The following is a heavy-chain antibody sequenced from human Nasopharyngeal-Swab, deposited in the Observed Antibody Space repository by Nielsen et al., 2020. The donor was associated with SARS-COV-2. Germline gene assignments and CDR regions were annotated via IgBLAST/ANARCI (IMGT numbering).Heavy chain of an antibody. CDR1: GFTFSSYW. V-gene: IGHV3-7*03. Sequence: GESLKISCAASGFTFSSYWMSWVRQAPGKGLEWVANIKQDGSEKYYVDSVKGRFTISRDNAKNSLYLQMNSLRAEDTAVYYCAREGFLEWFNYYGMDVWGQGTTVTVSS. J-gene: IGHJ6*02. CDR3: AREGFLEWFNYYGMDV. CDR2: IKQDGSEK. D-gene: IGHD3-3*01.